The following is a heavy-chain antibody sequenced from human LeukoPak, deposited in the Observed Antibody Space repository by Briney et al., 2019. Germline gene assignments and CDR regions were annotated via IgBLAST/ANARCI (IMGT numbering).Heavy chain of an antibody. Sequence: SETLSLTCTVSGGSISSYYWSWIRQPPGKGLEWIGYIYTSGSTNYNPSLKSRLTISVDTSKNQFSLKLSSVTAADTAVYYCARQFYGGISSGYYYYYMDVWGKGTTVTVYS. V-gene: IGHV4-4*09. D-gene: IGHD4-23*01. J-gene: IGHJ6*03. CDR2: IYTSGST. CDR3: ARQFYGGISSGYYYYYMDV. CDR1: GGSISSYY.